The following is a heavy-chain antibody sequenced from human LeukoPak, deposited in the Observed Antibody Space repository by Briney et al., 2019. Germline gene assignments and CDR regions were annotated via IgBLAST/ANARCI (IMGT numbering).Heavy chain of an antibody. J-gene: IGHJ4*02. Sequence: GGSLRLSCAASGFTFSSYSMNWVRQAPGKGLEWVSSISSSSSYIYYADSVKGRFTISRDNAKNSLYLQMNSLRAEDTAVYYCASLYCSGGSCYLDYWGQGTLVTVSS. V-gene: IGHV3-21*01. D-gene: IGHD2-15*01. CDR2: ISSSSSYI. CDR3: ASLYCSGGSCYLDY. CDR1: GFTFSSYS.